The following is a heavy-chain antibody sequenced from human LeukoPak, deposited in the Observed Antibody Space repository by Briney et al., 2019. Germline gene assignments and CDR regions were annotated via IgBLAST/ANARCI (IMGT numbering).Heavy chain of an antibody. CDR1: GFTFSSYG. CDR3: AKDRLFGVITYYFDY. CDR2: IRYDGSNK. J-gene: IGHJ4*02. Sequence: PGGSLRLSCAASGFTFSSYGMHWVRQAPGKGLEWVAFIRYDGSNKYYADSVKGRFTISRDNSKNTLYLQMNSLRAEDTAVYYCAKDRLFGVITYYFDYWGQGTLVTVSS. D-gene: IGHD3-22*01. V-gene: IGHV3-30*02.